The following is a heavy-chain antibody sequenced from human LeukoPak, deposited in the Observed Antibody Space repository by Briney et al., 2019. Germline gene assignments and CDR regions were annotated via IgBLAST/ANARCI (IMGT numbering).Heavy chain of an antibody. V-gene: IGHV1-18*01. Sequence: GASVKVSCKASGYTLTSYGISWVRQAPGQGLEWMGWISACNGNTNYAQKLQGRVTMTTDTSTSTAYMELRSLRSDDTAVYYCARDQYYYDSSGYYSVYWGQGTLVTVSS. J-gene: IGHJ4*02. D-gene: IGHD3-22*01. CDR3: ARDQYYYDSSGYYSVY. CDR1: GYTLTSYG. CDR2: ISACNGNT.